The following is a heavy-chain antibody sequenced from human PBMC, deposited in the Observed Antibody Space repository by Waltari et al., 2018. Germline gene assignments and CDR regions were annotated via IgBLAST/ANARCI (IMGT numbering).Heavy chain of an antibody. CDR3: ASQSTTLFDY. Sequence: QVQLLESGRGVVQPGRSLRLSCAASGFTFGRFGMHWVRQAPGKGLEWVAVIWHDGSNEYYVDSVKGRFTISRDNSKNTLYLQMNSLRAEDSAVYYCASQSTTLFDYWGQGTLVTVSS. CDR1: GFTFGRFG. J-gene: IGHJ4*02. V-gene: IGHV3-33*01. CDR2: IWHDGSNE. D-gene: IGHD2-15*01.